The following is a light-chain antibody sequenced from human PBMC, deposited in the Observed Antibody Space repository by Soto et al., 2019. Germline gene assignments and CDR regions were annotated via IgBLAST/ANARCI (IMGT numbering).Light chain of an antibody. V-gene: IGLV1-47*01. Sequence: QSVLTQPTSASGTPGQRVSSSCSGSSSNIGSNYVYWYQQLPGTAPKLLIYKNNQRPSGVPDRFSGSKSGTSASLAISGLRSEDEADYYCAAWDDSLNGFVFATGTKLTVL. CDR3: AAWDDSLNGFV. CDR2: KNN. CDR1: SSNIGSNY. J-gene: IGLJ1*01.